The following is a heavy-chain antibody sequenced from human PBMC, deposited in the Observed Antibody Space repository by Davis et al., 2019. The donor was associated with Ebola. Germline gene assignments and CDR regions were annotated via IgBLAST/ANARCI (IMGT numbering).Heavy chain of an antibody. CDR2: INNDGTST. CDR1: GFTFSLYW. Sequence: HTGGSLRLSCVGSGFTFSLYWMNWVRQVPGKGLVWVSRINNDGTSTNYTDSVRGRFTISRDNAKNTLYLQMNSLRVEDTAVYFCARGGAVAPDWGQGTLVTVSS. J-gene: IGHJ4*02. V-gene: IGHV3-74*01. CDR3: ARGGAVAPD. D-gene: IGHD4-23*01.